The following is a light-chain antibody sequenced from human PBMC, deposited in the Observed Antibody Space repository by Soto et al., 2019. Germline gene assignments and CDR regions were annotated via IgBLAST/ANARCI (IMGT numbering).Light chain of an antibody. CDR2: GTS. CDR3: QQYGTSPFT. V-gene: IGKV3-20*01. J-gene: IGKJ3*01. CDR1: QRVSSTY. Sequence: EILLTQSPGTLSLSPGERATLSCRASQRVSSTYLAWYQQKPGQAPRLLIYGTSSRATGIPTRFSGSGSGTDFTLSISRLEPEDFAVYYCQQYGTSPFTFGPGTKVDIK.